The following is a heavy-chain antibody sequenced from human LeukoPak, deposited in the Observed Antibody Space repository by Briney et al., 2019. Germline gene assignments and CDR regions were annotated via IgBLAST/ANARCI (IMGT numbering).Heavy chain of an antibody. V-gene: IGHV3-48*03. D-gene: IGHD3-22*01. CDR2: ISSSGSTI. CDR1: GFTFSSYE. Sequence: PGGSLRLSCAASGFTFSSYEMNWVRQAPGEGLEWVSYISSSGSTIYYADSVKGRFTISRDNAKNSLYLQMNSLRAEDTALYYCARESIIYYDSSGYSDYWGQGTLVTVSS. CDR3: ARESIIYYDSSGYSDY. J-gene: IGHJ4*02.